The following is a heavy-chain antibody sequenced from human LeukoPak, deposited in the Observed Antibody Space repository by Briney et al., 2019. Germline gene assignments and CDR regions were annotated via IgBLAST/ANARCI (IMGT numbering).Heavy chain of an antibody. CDR3: ASDHIVRGVKRRWDY. Sequence: PSETLSLTCAVYGGSLSGYYWSWIRQPPGKGLEWIGEINHSGSANYNPSLKSRVTISVDTSKNQFSLKLSSVTAADTAVYYCASDHIVRGVKRRWDYWGQGTLVTVSS. J-gene: IGHJ4*02. CDR1: GGSLSGYY. V-gene: IGHV4-34*01. D-gene: IGHD3-10*01. CDR2: INHSGSA.